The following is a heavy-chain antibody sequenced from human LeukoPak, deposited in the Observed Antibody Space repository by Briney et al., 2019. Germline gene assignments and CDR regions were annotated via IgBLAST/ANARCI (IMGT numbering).Heavy chain of an antibody. J-gene: IGHJ4*02. Sequence: SETLSLTCDVSGVSINTCCYYWTWIRQPPGKGLEWIGYKYYSGSTRYNSSLRSRLTISLDSSKNQSSLRLTSVTAADTAVYYCARGRSYGFDFDSWGPGTLVIVSS. D-gene: IGHD5-18*01. CDR1: GVSINTCCYY. V-gene: IGHV4-61*01. CDR3: ARGRSYGFDFDS. CDR2: KYYSGST.